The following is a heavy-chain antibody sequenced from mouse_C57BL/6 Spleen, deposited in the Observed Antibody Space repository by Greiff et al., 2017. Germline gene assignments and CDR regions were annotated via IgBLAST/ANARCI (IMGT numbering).Heavy chain of an antibody. CDR1: GFNIKDYY. D-gene: IGHD2-12*01. CDR3: ARFYDDWGFAY. CDR2: IDPEDGET. J-gene: IGHJ3*01. V-gene: IGHV14-2*01. Sequence: EVQLQQSGAELVKPGASVKLSCTASGFNIKDYYMHWVKQRTEQGLEWIGRIDPEDGETKYAPIFQGKATITADTSSNTADLQLSSLTAEDTAVYYCARFYDDWGFAYWGQGTLVTVSA.